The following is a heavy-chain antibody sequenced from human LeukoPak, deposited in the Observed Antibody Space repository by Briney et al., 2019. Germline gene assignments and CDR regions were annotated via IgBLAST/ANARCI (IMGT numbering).Heavy chain of an antibody. J-gene: IGHJ4*02. D-gene: IGHD2-2*02. Sequence: GGSLRLSCAASGFTVSSNYMSWVRQAPGKGLEWVSVIYSGGSTYYADSVKGRFTISRDNSKNTLYLQMNSLRAEDTAVYYCARDPAYCSSTSCYRVRDYWGQGTLVTLSS. CDR2: IYSGGST. CDR1: GFTVSSNY. CDR3: ARDPAYCSSTSCYRVRDY. V-gene: IGHV3-66*01.